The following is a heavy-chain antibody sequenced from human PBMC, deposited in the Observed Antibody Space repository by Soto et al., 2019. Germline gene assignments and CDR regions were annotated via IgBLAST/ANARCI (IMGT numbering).Heavy chain of an antibody. Sequence: SETLSLTCTVSGGSISSYYWSWIRQPPGKGLEWIGYIYYSGSTNYNPSLKSRVTISVDTSKNQFSLKLSSVTAADTAVYYCARYVRWSGYDWPIYYYYGMDVWGQGTTVTVSS. J-gene: IGHJ6*02. V-gene: IGHV4-59*01. CDR2: IYYSGST. CDR3: ARYVRWSGYDWPIYYYYGMDV. CDR1: GGSISSYY. D-gene: IGHD5-12*01.